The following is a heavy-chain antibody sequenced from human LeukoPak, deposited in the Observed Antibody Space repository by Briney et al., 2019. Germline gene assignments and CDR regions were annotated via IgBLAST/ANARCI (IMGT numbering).Heavy chain of an antibody. CDR2: ISAYNGNT. J-gene: IGHJ6*02. CDR1: GYTFTSYG. CDR3: ARTYSSGSANYYYYYGMDV. V-gene: IGHV1-18*01. Sequence: ASVKVSCKASGYTFTSYGISWVRQAPGQGLEWMGWISAYNGNTNYAQKLQGRVTMTTDTSTSTAYMELRSLRSEDTAVYYCARTYSSGSANYYYYYGMDVWGQGTTVTVSS. D-gene: IGHD6-19*01.